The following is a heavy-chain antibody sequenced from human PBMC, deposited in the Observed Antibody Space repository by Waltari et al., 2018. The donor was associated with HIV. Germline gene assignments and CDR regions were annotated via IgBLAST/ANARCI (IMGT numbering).Heavy chain of an antibody. Sequence: QVQLVESGGGVVQPGSSLSLSCAAAGFTFNTYAMYWVRQAPGKGLECVAVISYDGSNKYYADSVKGRFTISRDNSKNTLYLQMNSLRAEDTAVYYCARDSSGYYYVGYGMDVWGQGTTVTVSS. CDR3: ARDSSGYYYVGYGMDV. CDR1: GFTFNTYA. CDR2: ISYDGSNK. J-gene: IGHJ6*02. V-gene: IGHV3-30*01. D-gene: IGHD3-22*01.